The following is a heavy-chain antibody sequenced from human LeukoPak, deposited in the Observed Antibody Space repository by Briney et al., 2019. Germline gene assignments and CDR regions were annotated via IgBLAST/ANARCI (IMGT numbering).Heavy chain of an antibody. CDR1: GGSISSGDYY. D-gene: IGHD5-12*01. CDR2: IYYSGST. CDR3: ARVRGYSGYDFNLDY. J-gene: IGHJ4*02. Sequence: SETLSLTCTVSGGSISSGDYYRSWIRQPPGKGLEWIGYIYYSGSTYYNPSLKSRVTISVDTSKNQFSLKLSSVTAADTAVYYCARVRGYSGYDFNLDYWGQGTLVTVSS. V-gene: IGHV4-30-4*08.